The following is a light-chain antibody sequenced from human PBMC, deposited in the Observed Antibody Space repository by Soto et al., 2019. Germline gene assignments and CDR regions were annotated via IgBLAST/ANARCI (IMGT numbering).Light chain of an antibody. CDR1: QSISSD. V-gene: IGKV3-11*01. CDR2: GAS. CDR3: QQRSNW. J-gene: IGKJ1*01. Sequence: EIAMTQSPATLSVSPGERATLSCRASQSISSDVAWYQQKPGQAPRLLIYGASTTATGIPARFSGSGSGTDFTLTISSLEPEDFAVYYCQQRSNWFGQGTKVDIK.